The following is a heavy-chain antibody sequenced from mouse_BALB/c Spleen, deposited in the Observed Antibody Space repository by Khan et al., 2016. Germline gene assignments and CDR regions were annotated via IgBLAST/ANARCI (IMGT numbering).Heavy chain of an antibody. Sequence: QVQLQQSGAELVRPGASVKLSCKATGYTFTSYWINWMKQRPGQGLEWIGNIYPSDIYTNYNQKFKDKATLTVDKSSSTAYMQLSSPTSEDSAIYSYTRGGSTMIRGFAYWGQGTLVTVSA. V-gene: IGHV1-69*02. J-gene: IGHJ3*01. CDR1: GYTFTSYW. CDR3: TRGGSTMIRGFAY. CDR2: IYPSDIYT. D-gene: IGHD2-4*01.